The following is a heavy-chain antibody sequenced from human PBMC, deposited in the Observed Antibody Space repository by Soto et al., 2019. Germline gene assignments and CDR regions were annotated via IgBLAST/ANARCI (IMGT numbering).Heavy chain of an antibody. CDR3: ARVFRQAGINYFDY. J-gene: IGHJ4*02. V-gene: IGHV4-34*01. Sequence: PSETLSLTCAVYGGSFSGYYWSWIRQPPGKGLEWIGEINHSGSTNYNPSLKSRVTISVDTSKNQFSLKLSSVTAADTAVYYCARVFRQAGINYFDYWGQGTLVTVSS. D-gene: IGHD6-19*01. CDR2: INHSGST. CDR1: GGSFSGYY.